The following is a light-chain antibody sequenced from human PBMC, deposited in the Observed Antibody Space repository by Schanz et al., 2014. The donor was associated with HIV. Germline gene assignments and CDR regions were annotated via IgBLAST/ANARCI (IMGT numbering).Light chain of an antibody. V-gene: IGLV1-40*01. Sequence: QSVLTQPPSVSGAPGQRVTISCTGSSSNIGAGYDVHWYQQLPGTAPKLLIYSQNERPSGVSDRFSSSKSGTSASLAISGLQFDDEAHYYCATWDDSLNGWVFGGGTKLTVL. CDR3: ATWDDSLNGWV. CDR1: SSNIGAGYD. J-gene: IGLJ3*02. CDR2: SQN.